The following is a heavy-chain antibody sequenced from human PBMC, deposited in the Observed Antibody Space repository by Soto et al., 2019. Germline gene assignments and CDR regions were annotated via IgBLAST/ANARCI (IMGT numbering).Heavy chain of an antibody. D-gene: IGHD3-3*01. Sequence: ASVKVSCKVSGYTLTELSMHWVRQAPGKGLEWMGGFDPEDGETIYAQKSQGRVTMTEDTSTDTAYMELSSLRSEDTAVYYCARKARRRITIFGVVINEPYYFDYWGQGTLVTVSS. J-gene: IGHJ4*02. V-gene: IGHV1-24*01. CDR2: FDPEDGET. CDR1: GYTLTELS. CDR3: ARKARRRITIFGVVINEPYYFDY.